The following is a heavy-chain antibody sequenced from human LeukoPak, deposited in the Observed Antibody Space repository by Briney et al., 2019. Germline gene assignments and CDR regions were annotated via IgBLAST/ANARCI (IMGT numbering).Heavy chain of an antibody. J-gene: IGHJ3*02. V-gene: IGHV3-9*01. Sequence: GGSLRLSCAASGFIVNYNYMSWVRQAPGKGLEWVSGISWNSGSIGYADSVKGRFTISRDNAKNSLYLQMNSLRAEDTALYYCAKDILEKGYYYDSSGYYGDAFDIWGQGTMVTVSS. CDR3: AKDILEKGYYYDSSGYYGDAFDI. CDR1: GFIVNYNY. D-gene: IGHD3-22*01. CDR2: ISWNSGSI.